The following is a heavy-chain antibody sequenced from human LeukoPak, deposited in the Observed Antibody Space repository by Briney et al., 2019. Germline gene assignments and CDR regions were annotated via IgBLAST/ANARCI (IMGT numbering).Heavy chain of an antibody. V-gene: IGHV4-39*01. CDR1: GGSISSSSYY. CDR3: ARPDGGVYGDYESWFDP. CDR2: IYYSGST. Sequence: SETLSLTCTVSGGSISSSSYYWGWIRQPPGKGLEWIGSIYYSGSTYYNPSLKSRVTISVDTSKNQFSLKLSSVTAADTAVYYCARPDGGVYGDYESWFDPWGQGTLVTVSS. D-gene: IGHD4-17*01. J-gene: IGHJ5*02.